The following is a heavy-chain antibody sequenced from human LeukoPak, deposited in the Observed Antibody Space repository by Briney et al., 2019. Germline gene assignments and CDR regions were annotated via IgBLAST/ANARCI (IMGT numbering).Heavy chain of an antibody. CDR3: AREVVVVAATSGLDY. V-gene: IGHV3-74*01. CDR2: INSDGSST. CDR1: GFTFSSYW. J-gene: IGHJ4*02. D-gene: IGHD2-15*01. Sequence: PGGSLRLSCAASGFTFSSYWMHWVRHAPGKGLVWVSRINSDGSSTSYADSVKGRFTISRDNAKNTLYLQMNSLRAEDTAVYYCAREVVVVAATSGLDYWGQGTLVTVSS.